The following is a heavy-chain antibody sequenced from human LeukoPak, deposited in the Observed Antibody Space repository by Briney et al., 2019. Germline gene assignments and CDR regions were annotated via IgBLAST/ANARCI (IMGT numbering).Heavy chain of an antibody. J-gene: IGHJ6*03. D-gene: IGHD3-3*01. V-gene: IGHV3-23*01. CDR2: ISGSGGST. CDR3: AKDSASITIFGVVIGGYYYYYMDV. CDR1: GFTFSSYA. Sequence: GGSLRLSCAASGFTFSSYAMSWVRQAPGKGLEWVSAISGSGGSTYYADSVKGRFTISRDNSKNTLYLQMNSLRAEDTAVYYCAKDSASITIFGVVIGGYYYYYMDVWGKGTTVTVSS.